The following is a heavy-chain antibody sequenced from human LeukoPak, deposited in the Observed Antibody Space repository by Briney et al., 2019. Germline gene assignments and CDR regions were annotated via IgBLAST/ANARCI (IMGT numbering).Heavy chain of an antibody. CDR2: IYPGDSDT. V-gene: IGHV5-51*01. D-gene: IGHD2-8*01. J-gene: IGHJ2*01. CDR1: GYIFTSYC. CDR3: ARPGVRTRWYFYL. Sequence: GESLKISCKGSGYIFTSYCIGWVRQMPGKGLEWMGIIYPGDSDTRYSPSFQGQVTISADKSISTAYLQWSSLKASDTAMYYFARPGVRTRWYFYLWGRGTLVTVSS.